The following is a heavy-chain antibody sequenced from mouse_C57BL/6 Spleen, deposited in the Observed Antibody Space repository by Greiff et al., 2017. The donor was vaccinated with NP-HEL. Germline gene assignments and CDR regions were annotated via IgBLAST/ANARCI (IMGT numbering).Heavy chain of an antibody. CDR2: ISGGGGNT. Sequence: DVMLVESGGGLVKPGGSLKLSCAASGFTFSSYTMSWVRQTPEKRLEWVATISGGGGNTYYPDSVKGRFTISRDNAKNTLYLQMSSLRSEDTALYYCARHDYGAMDYWGQGTSVTVSS. J-gene: IGHJ4*01. CDR1: GFTFSSYT. CDR3: ARHDYGAMDY. D-gene: IGHD2-4*01. V-gene: IGHV5-9*01.